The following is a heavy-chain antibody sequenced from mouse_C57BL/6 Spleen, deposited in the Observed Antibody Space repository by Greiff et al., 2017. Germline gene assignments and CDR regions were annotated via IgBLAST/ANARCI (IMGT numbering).Heavy chain of an antibody. V-gene: IGHV1-55*01. D-gene: IGHD1-2*01. CDR2: IYPGSGST. J-gene: IGHJ2*01. CDR1: GYTFTSYW. CDR3: ASSNGRPFDY. Sequence: QVQLQQPGAELVKPGASVKLSCKASGYTFTSYWITWVKQRPGQGLEWIGDIYPGSGSTNYNEKFKSKATLTVDTSSSTAYMQLSSLQSEDSAVYYGASSNGRPFDYWGQGTTLTVSS.